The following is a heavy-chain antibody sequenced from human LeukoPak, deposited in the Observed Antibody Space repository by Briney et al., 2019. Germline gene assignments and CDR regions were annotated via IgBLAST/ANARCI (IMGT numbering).Heavy chain of an antibody. CDR1: GFTFSTYW. Sequence: GGSLRLSCAASGFTFSTYWMHWVRHAPGKGLVWVSRIKSDGSTNYADPVKGRFTISRDNAKNTVSLQMNSLRAEDTGVYYCARAPSEIGGYYPEYFRHWGQGTLVTVSS. V-gene: IGHV3-74*01. CDR3: ARAPSEIGGYYPEYFRH. D-gene: IGHD3-22*01. CDR2: IKSDGST. J-gene: IGHJ1*01.